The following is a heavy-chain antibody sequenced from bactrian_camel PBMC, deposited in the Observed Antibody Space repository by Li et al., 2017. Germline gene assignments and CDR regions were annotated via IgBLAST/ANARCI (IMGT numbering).Heavy chain of an antibody. D-gene: IGHD2*01. CDR3: AASQAYCGCNVAAYNY. J-gene: IGHJ4*01. V-gene: IGHV3S53*01. CDR1: SYTYNYFC. Sequence: HVQLVESGGGSVQAGGSLTLSCATSSYTYNYFCMGWFRRAPGNKREGVAVIDSDGKIKYADSMKGRATISRDNAKNTLWLQMNSLKPEDAAMYYCAASQAYCGCNVAAYNYWGQGTQVTFS. CDR2: IDSDGKI.